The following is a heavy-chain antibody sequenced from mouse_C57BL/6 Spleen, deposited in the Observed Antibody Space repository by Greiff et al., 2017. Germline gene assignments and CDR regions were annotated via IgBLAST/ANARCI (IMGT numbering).Heavy chain of an antibody. CDR1: GYSFPGSY. CDR2: LNPSPGGT. Sequence: VQLQPSGPELVKPGASVKISCKASGYSFPGSYMNWVKQSPEKSLEWIGALNPSPGGTTSNQKFKAKATLTVDKSSSTAYMQLKRLTSEDSAVYYCARAIDYYGPMDYGGQGTSVTVSS. J-gene: IGHJ4*01. V-gene: IGHV1-42*01. CDR3: ARAIDYYGPMDY. D-gene: IGHD1-2*01.